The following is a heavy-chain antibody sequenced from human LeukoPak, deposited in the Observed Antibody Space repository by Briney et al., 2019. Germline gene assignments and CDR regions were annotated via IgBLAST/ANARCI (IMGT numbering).Heavy chain of an antibody. CDR1: GFTFSSYG. CDR2: IWYDGSNK. V-gene: IGHV3-33*01. D-gene: IGHD6-13*01. CDR3: ARVLSTSWPSYYYYGMDV. Sequence: PGGSLRLSCAASGFTFSSYGMHWVRQAPGKGLEWVAVIWYDGSNKYYADSVKGRFTISRDNSKNTLYLQMNSLRAEDTALYYCARVLSTSWPSYYYYGMDVWGQGTTVTVSS. J-gene: IGHJ6*02.